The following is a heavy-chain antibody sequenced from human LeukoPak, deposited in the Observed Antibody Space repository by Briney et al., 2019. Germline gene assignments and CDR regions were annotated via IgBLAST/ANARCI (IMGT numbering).Heavy chain of an antibody. Sequence: GGCLRLSCAASVLTFDDYVMHWVRQAPGKGVEWVSGISWNSGSIGYADSLKGRFTISRDNAKNCLYLQMNSLSADDTAWYYCAKASSYFDYWGQGTLVTVST. V-gene: IGHV3-9*01. CDR1: VLTFDDYV. J-gene: IGHJ4*02. D-gene: IGHD6-6*01. CDR2: ISWNSGSI. CDR3: AKASSYFDY.